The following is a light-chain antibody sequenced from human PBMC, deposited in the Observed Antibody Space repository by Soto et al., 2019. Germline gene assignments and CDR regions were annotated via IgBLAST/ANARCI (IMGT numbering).Light chain of an antibody. Sequence: QSVLTQPASVSGSPGQSITISCTGTSSDVGNNNYVSWYQHNPGRAPKVMICDVTNRPSGVSNRLSGSKSGNTASLTISGLQAEDEADYYCSSFTGSSYVFGTGTKLTVL. CDR1: SSDVGNNNY. CDR2: DVT. V-gene: IGLV2-14*03. CDR3: SSFTGSSYV. J-gene: IGLJ1*01.